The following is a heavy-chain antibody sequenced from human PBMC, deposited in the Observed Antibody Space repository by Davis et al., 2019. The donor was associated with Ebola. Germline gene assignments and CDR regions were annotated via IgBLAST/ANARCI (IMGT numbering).Heavy chain of an antibody. D-gene: IGHD6-19*01. CDR1: GFTLTKYA. CDR2: VHGGNGNT. V-gene: IGHV1-3*01. Sequence: ASVKVSCKASGFTLTKYAIHWVRQAPGQRLEWMGWVHGGNGNTKYSQRFQGRVTITTDTSASTVYLDLTSLRSDDTAVFHCARASFGYNSGWYADYWGPGSLVSVTS. CDR3: ARASFGYNSGWYADY. J-gene: IGHJ4*02.